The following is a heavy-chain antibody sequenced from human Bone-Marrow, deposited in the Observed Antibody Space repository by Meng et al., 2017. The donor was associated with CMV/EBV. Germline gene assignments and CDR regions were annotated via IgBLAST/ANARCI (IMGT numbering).Heavy chain of an antibody. V-gene: IGHV1-8*01. Sequence: ASVKVSCKASGYTFTSYDINWVRQGTGQGHEWMGRMNPNSGNTGYAQKFQDRVTMTRNTSINTAYMEQSSLRSEDKAVYYCAAAAGSPLNYWGQGTRVTGSS. D-gene: IGHD6-13*01. CDR2: MNPNSGNT. CDR3: AAAAGSPLNY. CDR1: GYTFTSYD. J-gene: IGHJ4*02.